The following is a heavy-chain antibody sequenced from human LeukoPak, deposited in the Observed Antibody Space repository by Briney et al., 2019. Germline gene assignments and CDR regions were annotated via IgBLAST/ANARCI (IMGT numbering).Heavy chain of an antibody. Sequence: SETLSLTCTVSGGSVSSSSYYWGWIRQPPGKGLEWIGNIYYSGTTYYNPSLKSRDTISVYTSKNQFSLKLTSVTAADTAVYYCARLGDAYNTAGGFDYWGQGTLVTVSS. CDR3: ARLGDAYNTAGGFDY. CDR1: GGSVSSSSYY. V-gene: IGHV4-39*01. D-gene: IGHD5-24*01. CDR2: IYYSGTT. J-gene: IGHJ4*02.